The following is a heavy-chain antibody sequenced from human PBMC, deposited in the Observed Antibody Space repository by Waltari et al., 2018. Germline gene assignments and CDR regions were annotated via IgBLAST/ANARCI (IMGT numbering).Heavy chain of an antibody. J-gene: IGHJ6*03. Sequence: EVQLVESGGGLVQPGGSLRLSCAASGFTFSSYETNWVRQAPGKGLEWVSYISSSGSTIYYADSVKGRFTISRDNAKNSLYLQMNSLRAEDTAVYYCARVGVLDYDFWSGFYMDVWGKGTTVTVSS. D-gene: IGHD3-3*01. CDR2: ISSSGSTI. CDR3: ARVGVLDYDFWSGFYMDV. V-gene: IGHV3-48*03. CDR1: GFTFSSYE.